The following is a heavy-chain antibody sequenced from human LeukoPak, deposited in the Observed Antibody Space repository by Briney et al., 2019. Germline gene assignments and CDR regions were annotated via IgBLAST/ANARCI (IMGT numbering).Heavy chain of an antibody. V-gene: IGHV4-38-2*01. CDR1: GYSISIGYY. D-gene: IGHD5-12*01. J-gene: IGHJ5*02. CDR3: ARQVATISNWFDP. Sequence: SESLSLTCAVSGYSISIGYYWGWIRQPPGKGLEWIGRIYHSGSTYYNPSLKSRVTISVDTSKNQFSLKLSSVTAADTAVYYCARQVATISNWFDPWGQGTLVTVSS. CDR2: IYHSGST.